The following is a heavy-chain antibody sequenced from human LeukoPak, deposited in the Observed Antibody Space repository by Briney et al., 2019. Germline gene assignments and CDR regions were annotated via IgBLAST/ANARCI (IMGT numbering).Heavy chain of an antibody. CDR3: ARRHPSYYGSGSPFDY. Sequence: ASVKVSCKASGYTFTSYYMHWVRQAPGQGLEWMGWVNPNSGGTNYAQKFQGRVTMTRDTSISTAYMELSRLSSDDTAFYYCARRHPSYYGSGSPFDYWGQGTLVTVSS. D-gene: IGHD3-10*01. CDR2: VNPNSGGT. V-gene: IGHV1-2*02. CDR1: GYTFTSYY. J-gene: IGHJ4*02.